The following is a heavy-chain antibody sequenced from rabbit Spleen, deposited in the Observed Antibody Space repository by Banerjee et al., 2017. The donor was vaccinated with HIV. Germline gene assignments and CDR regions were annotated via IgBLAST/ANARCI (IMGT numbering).Heavy chain of an antibody. Sequence: QSLEESGGDLVKPGASLTLTCTASGVSFSISSYMCWVRQAPGKGLEWIACIEAGTSGFTYFANWAKGRFTISMTSSTTVTLQMTSLTAADTATYFCARDTSSSFSSYGMDLWGPGTLVTVS. CDR3: ARDTSSSFSSYGMDL. CDR2: IEAGTSGFT. CDR1: GVSFSISSY. V-gene: IGHV1S40*01. J-gene: IGHJ6*01. D-gene: IGHD1-1*01.